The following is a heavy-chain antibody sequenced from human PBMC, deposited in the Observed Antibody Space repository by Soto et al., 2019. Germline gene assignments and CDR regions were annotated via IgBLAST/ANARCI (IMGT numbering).Heavy chain of an antibody. CDR3: GRNGGGRDV. D-gene: IGHD2-8*01. CDR2: IIPIFGTA. Sequence: QVQLVQSGAEVKKPGSSVKVSCKASGGTFSSYAISWVRQAPGQGLEWMGGIIPIFGTANYAKKVQDSVTINADEATSTDYMELRSLRSEDTVVYYCGRNGGGRDVWVVWTTVTV. V-gene: IGHV1-69*01. CDR1: GGTFSSYA. J-gene: IGHJ6*02.